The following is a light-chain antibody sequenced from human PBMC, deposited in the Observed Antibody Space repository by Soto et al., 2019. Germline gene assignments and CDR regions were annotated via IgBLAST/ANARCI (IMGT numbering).Light chain of an antibody. J-gene: IGLJ2*01. V-gene: IGLV2-8*01. CDR1: SSDVGGYNY. Sequence: QSVLTQPPSASGSPGQSVTISCTETSSDVGGYNYVSWYQQHPGKVPKLMIYEVSKRPSGVPDRFSGSKSGNTASLTVSGLQAEDEADYYCSSYAGRNTLVFGGGTKLTVL. CDR2: EVS. CDR3: SSYAGRNTLV.